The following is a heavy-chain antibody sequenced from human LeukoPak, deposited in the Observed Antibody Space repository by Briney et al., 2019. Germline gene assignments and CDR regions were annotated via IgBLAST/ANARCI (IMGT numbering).Heavy chain of an antibody. Sequence: GGSLRLSCTTSGFIFSDYYMSWIRQAPGKGLEWVSYISSSGSTIYYADSVKGRFTISRDNAKNSLYLQMNSLRAEDTAVYYCGRDLPTVTSIDYWGQGTLVTVSS. CDR1: GFIFSDYY. CDR2: ISSSGSTI. CDR3: GRDLPTVTSIDY. J-gene: IGHJ4*02. V-gene: IGHV3-11*04. D-gene: IGHD4-17*01.